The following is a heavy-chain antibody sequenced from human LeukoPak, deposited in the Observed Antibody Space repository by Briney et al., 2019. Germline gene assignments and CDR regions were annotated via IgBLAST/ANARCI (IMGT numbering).Heavy chain of an antibody. Sequence: EAGGSLRLSCAASGFTFSSYAMSWVRQAPGEGLEWVSAISGGGDSTNYAGSVKGRLTISRDNSKNTLYLQMSGLTAEDTAVYYCAREGDYGDFQPFDYWGQGTLVTVSS. V-gene: IGHV3-23*01. CDR2: ISGGGDST. J-gene: IGHJ4*02. CDR1: GFTFSSYA. D-gene: IGHD4-17*01. CDR3: AREGDYGDFQPFDY.